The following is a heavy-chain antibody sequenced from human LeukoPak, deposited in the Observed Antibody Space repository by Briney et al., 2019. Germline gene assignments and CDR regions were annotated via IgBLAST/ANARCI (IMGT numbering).Heavy chain of an antibody. CDR3: ARDLVIGGEGPQFDY. Sequence: ASVKVSCKASGYTFTSYAMHWVRQAPGQRLEWMGWINAGNGNTKYSQKFQGRVTITRDTSASTAYMELSSLRSEDTAVYYCARDLVIGGEGPQFDYWGQGTLVTVSS. CDR1: GYTFTSYA. CDR2: INAGNGNT. D-gene: IGHD2-21*01. V-gene: IGHV1-3*01. J-gene: IGHJ4*02.